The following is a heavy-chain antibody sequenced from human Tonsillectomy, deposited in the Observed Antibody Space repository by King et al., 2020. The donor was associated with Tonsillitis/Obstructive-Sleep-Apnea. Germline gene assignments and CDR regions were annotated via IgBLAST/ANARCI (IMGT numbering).Heavy chain of an antibody. Sequence: QLQESGPGLVKPSETLSLTCTVSGGSISSYYWNWIRQPPGKGLEWIGYIYYSGSTNYNPSLKSRVTISVDTSKNQFSLKLSSVTAADAAVYYCAGEAVGATWGNWFDPWGQGTLVTVSS. V-gene: IGHV4-59*01. CDR2: IYYSGST. D-gene: IGHD1-26*01. CDR3: AGEAVGATWGNWFDP. J-gene: IGHJ5*02. CDR1: GGSISSYY.